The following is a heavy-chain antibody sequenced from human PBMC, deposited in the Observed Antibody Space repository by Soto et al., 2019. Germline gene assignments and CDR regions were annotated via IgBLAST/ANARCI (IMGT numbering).Heavy chain of an antibody. V-gene: IGHV4-39*01. CDR3: ARHLAYCGGDCPTDIDY. D-gene: IGHD2-21*01. Sequence: PSETLSLTCTVSGGSISSSSYYWGWIRQPPGKGLEWIGSIYYSGSTYYNPSLKSRVTISVDTSKNQFSLKLSSVTAADTAVYYCARHLAYCGGDCPTDIDYWGQGTLVTVSS. J-gene: IGHJ4*02. CDR1: GGSISSSSYY. CDR2: IYYSGST.